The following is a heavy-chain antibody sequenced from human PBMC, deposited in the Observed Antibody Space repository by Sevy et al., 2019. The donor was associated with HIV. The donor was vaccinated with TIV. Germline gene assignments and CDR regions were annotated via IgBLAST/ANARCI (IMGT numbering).Heavy chain of an antibody. CDR2: ISAYNGNT. D-gene: IGHD6-19*01. J-gene: IGHJ4*02. CDR1: GYTFTSYG. Sequence: ASVKVSCKASGYTFTSYGISWVRQAPGQGLEWMGWISAYNGNTNYAQKLQGRVTMTTDTSTSTAYMELRSLRSDDMAVYYCARDIIAVAGNEDFFDYWGQGTLVTVSS. CDR3: ARDIIAVAGNEDFFDY. V-gene: IGHV1-18*03.